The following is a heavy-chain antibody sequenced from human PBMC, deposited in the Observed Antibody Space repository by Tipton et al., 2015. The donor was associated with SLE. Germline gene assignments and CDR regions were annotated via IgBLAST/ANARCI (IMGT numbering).Heavy chain of an antibody. V-gene: IGHV4-59*06. CDR3: AREAYSSSMGY. J-gene: IGHJ4*02. Sequence: GLVKPSETLSLTCTVSGGSISGYYWSWIRQPPGKGLEWIGYIYYSGSTYYNPSLKSRVTISVDTSKNQFSLKLSSVTAADTAVYYCAREAYSSSMGYWGQGTLVTVSS. CDR2: IYYSGST. CDR1: GGSISGYY. D-gene: IGHD6-6*01.